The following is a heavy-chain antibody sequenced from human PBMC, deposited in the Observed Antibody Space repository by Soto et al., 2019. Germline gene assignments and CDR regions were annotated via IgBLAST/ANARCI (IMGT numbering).Heavy chain of an antibody. Sequence: GGSLRLSCAASGFTFSNAWMSWVRQAPGKGLEWVGRIKSKTDGGTTDYAAPVKGRFTISRDDSKNTLYLQMNSLKTEDTAVYYCTTVRGYDILTGYPAYAFDIWGQGTMVTVS. CDR1: GFTFSNAW. J-gene: IGHJ3*02. CDR3: TTVRGYDILTGYPAYAFDI. D-gene: IGHD3-9*01. V-gene: IGHV3-15*01. CDR2: IKSKTDGGTT.